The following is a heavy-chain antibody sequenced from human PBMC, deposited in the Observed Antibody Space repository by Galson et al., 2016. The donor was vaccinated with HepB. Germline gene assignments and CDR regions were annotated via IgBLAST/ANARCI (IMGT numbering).Heavy chain of an antibody. V-gene: IGHV1-18*01. J-gene: IGHJ5*02. CDR2: IATYDGNT. D-gene: IGHD3-10*01. CDR1: DYSFISYG. Sequence: SVKVSCKASDYSFISYGINWVRQAPGQGLEWLGWIATYDGNTQYAQKVQGGVTMTADASTSTAYMELRSLRFDDTAVYYCARAQSITMIRGVIMRWFDPWGQGTLVTVSS. CDR3: ARAQSITMIRGVIMRWFDP.